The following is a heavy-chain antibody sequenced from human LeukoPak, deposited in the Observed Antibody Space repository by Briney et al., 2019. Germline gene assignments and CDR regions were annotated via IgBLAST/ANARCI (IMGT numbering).Heavy chain of an antibody. D-gene: IGHD6-19*01. CDR2: MYPGDSDT. CDR3: ARIIAVAGTKWFDY. Sequence: GGSLKISWKSSGYRFTSFWIGWVRPMPGKGLEWMVIMYPGDSDTRYSPSFQGQITISADKSISTAYLQWSSLKASDTAMYYCARIIAVAGTKWFDYWGQGTLVTVSS. V-gene: IGHV5-51*01. J-gene: IGHJ4*02. CDR1: GYRFTSFW.